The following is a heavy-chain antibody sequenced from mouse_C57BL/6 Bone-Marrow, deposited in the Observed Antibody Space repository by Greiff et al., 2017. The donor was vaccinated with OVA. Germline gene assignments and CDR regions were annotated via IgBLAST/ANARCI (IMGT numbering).Heavy chain of an antibody. CDR3: ASDSSGYP. CDR2: INPGSGGT. J-gene: IGHJ4*01. D-gene: IGHD3-2*02. CDR1: GYAFTNYL. Sequence: VQLQQSGAELVRTGTSVKVSCKGSGYAFTNYLIEWVKQRPGQGLEWIGVINPGSGGTNYNEKFKGKATLTADKSSSTAYMQLSSLTSEDSAVYFCASDSSGYPWGQGTSVTVSS. V-gene: IGHV1-54*01.